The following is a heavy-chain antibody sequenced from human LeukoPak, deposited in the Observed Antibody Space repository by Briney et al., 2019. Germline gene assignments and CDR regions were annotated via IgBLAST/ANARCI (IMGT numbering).Heavy chain of an antibody. V-gene: IGHV1-2*02. D-gene: IGHD5-24*01. CDR3: ARLGEMATIDY. CDR1: GYTFTDYY. CDR2: ISPNSGGT. Sequence: ASVKVSCKASGYTFTDYYMHWVRQAPGQGLEWMGWISPNSGGTNYAQKFQGRVTMTRDTSISTAYMELSRLRSDGTAVYYCARLGEMATIDYWGQGTLVTVSS. J-gene: IGHJ4*02.